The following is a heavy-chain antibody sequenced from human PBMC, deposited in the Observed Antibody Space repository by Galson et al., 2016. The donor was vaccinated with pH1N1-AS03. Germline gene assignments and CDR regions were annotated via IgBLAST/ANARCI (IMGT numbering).Heavy chain of an antibody. CDR3: AKAWRSSGWCDY. D-gene: IGHD6-19*01. Sequence: SLRLSCAASGFSFSIHGMHWVRQAPGKGLEWVASISYDGNTEYYADSVKGRFIISRDSSKNTVFLQMNSLRPEDTAVVYCAKAWRSSGWCDYWGQGTLVAVSS. CDR1: GFSFSIHG. CDR2: ISYDGNTE. J-gene: IGHJ4*02. V-gene: IGHV3-30*18.